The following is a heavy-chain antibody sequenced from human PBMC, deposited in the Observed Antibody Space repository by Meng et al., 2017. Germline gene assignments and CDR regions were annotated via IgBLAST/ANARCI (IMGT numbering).Heavy chain of an antibody. V-gene: IGHV3-13*01. J-gene: IGHJ4*02. CDR3: ARGVVRGVIYPQFDY. CDR2: IGTAGDT. Sequence: GQLGESGGGLVQPGGSLRLSCAASGFTFSSYDMHWVRQATGKGLEWVSAIGTAGDTYYPGSVKGRFTISRENAKNSLYLQMNSLRAGDTAVYYCARGVVRGVIYPQFDYWGQGTLVTVSS. D-gene: IGHD3-10*01. CDR1: GFTFSSYD.